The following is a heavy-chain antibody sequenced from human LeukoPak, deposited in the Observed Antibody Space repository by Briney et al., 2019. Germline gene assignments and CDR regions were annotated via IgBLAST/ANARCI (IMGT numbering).Heavy chain of an antibody. CDR1: GFTFNNYN. D-gene: IGHD3-10*01. V-gene: IGHV3-21*01. Sequence: GGSLRLSCATSGFTFNNYNMNWVRQAPGRALEWVSSITSSGTYIFYADSVKGRFTISRDNAKNSLYLQMNSLGPEDTAVYYCARDIWQNYYGSGSFYWFDPWGQGTLVTVSS. CDR3: ARDIWQNYYGSGSFYWFDP. J-gene: IGHJ5*02. CDR2: ITSSGTYI.